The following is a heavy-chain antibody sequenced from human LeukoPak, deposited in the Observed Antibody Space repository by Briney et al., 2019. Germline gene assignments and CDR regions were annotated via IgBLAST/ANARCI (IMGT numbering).Heavy chain of an antibody. J-gene: IGHJ4*02. V-gene: IGHV1-69*04. CDR1: GGTFSSYA. D-gene: IGHD3-22*01. CDR2: IIPVLGIA. CDR3: ARDSTADVGGYDSSGPYFDY. Sequence: ASVKVSCKASGGTFSSYAISWVRQAPGQGLEWMGRIIPVLGIANYAQKFQGRVTITADKSTSTAYMELSSLRSEDTAVYYCARDSTADVGGYDSSGPYFDYWGQGTLVTVSS.